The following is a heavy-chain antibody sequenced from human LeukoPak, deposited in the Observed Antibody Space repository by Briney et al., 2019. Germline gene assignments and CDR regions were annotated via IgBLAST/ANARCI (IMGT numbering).Heavy chain of an antibody. Sequence: SETLSLTCTVSGGSISSGSYYWSWIRQPAGKGLEWIGRIYTSGSTNYNPSLKSRVTISVDTSKNQFSLKLSSVTAADTAVYYCAREHTISYYPRFDYWGQGTLVTVSS. CDR2: IYTSGST. D-gene: IGHD3-3*01. J-gene: IGHJ4*02. V-gene: IGHV4-61*02. CDR1: GGSISSGSYY. CDR3: AREHTISYYPRFDY.